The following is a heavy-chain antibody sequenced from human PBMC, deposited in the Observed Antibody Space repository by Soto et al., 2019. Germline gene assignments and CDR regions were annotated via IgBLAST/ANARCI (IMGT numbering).Heavy chain of an antibody. CDR1: GGSISSGGYY. D-gene: IGHD3-16*01. J-gene: IGHJ6*02. V-gene: IGHV2-70*12. Sequence: TLSLTCTVSGGSISSGGYYWSWLRHPPGKALECLALIDRDDDKFYSTSLKTRLTISKNASKNQVVLTMTNMDPVDTATYYCARTIAVPGKGNDYIWYYYYGMDVWGQGTTVTVSS. CDR2: IDRDDDK. CDR3: ARTIAVPGKGNDYIWYYYYGMDV.